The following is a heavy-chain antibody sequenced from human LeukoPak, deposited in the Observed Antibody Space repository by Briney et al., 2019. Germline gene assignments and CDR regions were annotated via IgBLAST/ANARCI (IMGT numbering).Heavy chain of an antibody. CDR1: GFTFSSYA. D-gene: IGHD3-10*01. CDR3: ARDQGHGSGSPGGGY. V-gene: IGHV3-30-3*01. CDR2: ISYDGSNK. J-gene: IGHJ4*02. Sequence: GRSLRLSCAASGFTFSSYAMHWVRQAPGKGLEWVAVISYDGSNKYYADSVKGRFTISRDNSKNTLYLQMNSLRAEDTAVYYCARDQGHGSGSPGGGYWGQGTLVTVSS.